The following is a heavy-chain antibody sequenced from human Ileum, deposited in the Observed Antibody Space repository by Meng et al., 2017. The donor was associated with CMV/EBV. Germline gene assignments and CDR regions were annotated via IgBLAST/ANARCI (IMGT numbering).Heavy chain of an antibody. Sequence: QVHLHEPGPGLVTPSQTLSLTCTVSGESISDGAYYWSWLRQSPEKGLEWIGHVYYTGTTYYNRSLRSRVAISIDTSNNEFSLKLSSVTAADTAVYYCARMPGRRFDSWGQGTLVTVSS. CDR3: ARMPGRRFDS. J-gene: IGHJ5*01. V-gene: IGHV4-30-4*08. CDR2: VYYTGTT. CDR1: GESISDGAYY. D-gene: IGHD2-2*01.